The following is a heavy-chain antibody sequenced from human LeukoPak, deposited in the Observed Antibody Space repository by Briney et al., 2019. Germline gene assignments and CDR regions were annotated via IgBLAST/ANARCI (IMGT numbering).Heavy chain of an antibody. Sequence: GGSLRLSCAASGFTFSSYAMHWVRQAPGKGLEWVAVISYDGSNKYYADSVKGRFTISRDNSKNTLYLQMNSLRAEDTAVYYCARAYYYGSGSWGTIDYRGQGTLVTVSS. CDR3: ARAYYYGSGSWGTIDY. D-gene: IGHD3-10*01. CDR1: GFTFSSYA. J-gene: IGHJ4*02. CDR2: ISYDGSNK. V-gene: IGHV3-30*04.